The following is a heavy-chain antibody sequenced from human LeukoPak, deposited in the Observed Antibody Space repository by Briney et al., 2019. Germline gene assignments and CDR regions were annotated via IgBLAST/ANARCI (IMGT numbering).Heavy chain of an antibody. V-gene: IGHV3-72*01. CDR1: GFTFSDHY. Sequence: PGGSLRLSCAASGFTFSDHYMDWVRQAPGKGLEWVGRSRNKANTYTTECAASVKGRFTISRDDSKNSLYLQMNSLKTEDTAMYYCARGLYDSSAYYFDCWGQGTLVTVSS. D-gene: IGHD3-22*01. CDR2: SRNKANTYTT. CDR3: ARGLYDSSAYYFDC. J-gene: IGHJ4*02.